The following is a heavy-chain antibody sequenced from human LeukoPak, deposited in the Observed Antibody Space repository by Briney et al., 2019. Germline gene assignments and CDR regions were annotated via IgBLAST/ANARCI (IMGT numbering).Heavy chain of an antibody. CDR1: GFTFSNYE. V-gene: IGHV3-48*03. CDR3: ARGYCSGGGCYFDY. D-gene: IGHD2-15*01. J-gene: IGHJ4*02. Sequence: GGSLRLSCAASGFTFSNYEMNWVRQAPGKGLEWVSYISSSGSTTYYADSVKGRFTISRDNAKNSLYLQMNSLRAEDTAVYYCARGYCSGGGCYFDYWGQGTLVTDSS. CDR2: ISSSGSTT.